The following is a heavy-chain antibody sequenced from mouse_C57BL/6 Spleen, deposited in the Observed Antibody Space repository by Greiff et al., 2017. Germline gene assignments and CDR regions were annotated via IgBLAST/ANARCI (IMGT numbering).Heavy chain of an antibody. CDR1: GYTFTSYW. J-gene: IGHJ2*01. D-gene: IGHD1-1*01. V-gene: IGHV1-72*01. CDR2: IDPNSGGT. Sequence: QQSCKASGYTFTSYWMHWVKQRPGRGLEWIGRIDPNSGGTKYNEKFKSKATLTVDKPSSTAYMQLSSLTSEDSAVYYCARSPYYYGSKEDYFDYWGQGTTLTVSS. CDR3: ARSPYYYGSKEDYFDY.